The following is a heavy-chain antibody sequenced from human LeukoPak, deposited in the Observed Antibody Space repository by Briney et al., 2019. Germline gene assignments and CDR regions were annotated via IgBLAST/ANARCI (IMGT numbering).Heavy chain of an antibody. V-gene: IGHV3-7*01. J-gene: IGHJ4*02. CDR3: ARARIVVVTASHYYFDY. Sequence: GGSLRLSCAASGFTFSRYWMSWVRQAPGKGLEWVANIKQDGSEKYYVDSVKGRFTISRDNAKNSLYLQMNSLRAEDTAVYYCARARIVVVTASHYYFDYWGQGTLVTVSS. CDR2: IKQDGSEK. CDR1: GFTFSRYW. D-gene: IGHD2-21*02.